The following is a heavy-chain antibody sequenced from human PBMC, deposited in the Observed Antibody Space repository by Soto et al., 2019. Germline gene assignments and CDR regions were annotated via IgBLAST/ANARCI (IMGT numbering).Heavy chain of an antibody. V-gene: IGHV4-59*01. CDR2: IYYSGST. CDR3: ARAPCSGGSCYIV. CDR1: GGSISSYY. Sequence: SETLSLTCTVSGGSISSYYWSWIRQPPGKGLEWIRYIYYSGSTNYNPSLKSRVTISLDTSKNHFSLKLSSVTVADTAVYYCARAPCSGGSCYIVWGQGTLVTVS. J-gene: IGHJ4*02. D-gene: IGHD2-15*01.